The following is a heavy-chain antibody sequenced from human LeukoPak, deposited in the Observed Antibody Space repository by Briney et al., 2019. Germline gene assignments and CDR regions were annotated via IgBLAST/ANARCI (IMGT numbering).Heavy chain of an antibody. CDR2: INTDGTRT. CDR1: GFSFSSYW. CDR3: GRGFSIVPAGIPDY. V-gene: IGHV3-74*01. J-gene: IGHJ4*02. D-gene: IGHD2-2*02. Sequence: GGSLRLSCAASGFSFSSYWMHWVRQAPGKGLVWVSHINTDGTRTSYADSVKGRFTISRDNAKNTLSLQMDSLGTEDTAVYYCGRGFSIVPAGIPDYWGLGTLGTVSS.